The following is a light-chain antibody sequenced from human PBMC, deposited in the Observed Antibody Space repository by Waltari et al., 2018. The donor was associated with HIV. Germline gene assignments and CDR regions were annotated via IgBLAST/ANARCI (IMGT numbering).Light chain of an antibody. Sequence: QSVLTQPPSVSAAPGRRVPISCTGSSPNIGAGYYVHWYQQLRGTAPKLLIYGNSKRPSGVPDRFSGSKSGTSASLAISGLQPDDETDYYCQSNDRSLSNWVFGGGTKLTVL. CDR2: GNS. CDR3: QSNDRSLSNWV. V-gene: IGLV1-40*01. J-gene: IGLJ3*02. CDR1: SPNIGAGYY.